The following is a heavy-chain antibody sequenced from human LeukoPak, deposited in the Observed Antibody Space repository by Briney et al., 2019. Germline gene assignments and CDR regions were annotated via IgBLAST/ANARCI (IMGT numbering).Heavy chain of an antibody. J-gene: IGHJ3*02. CDR3: ARVRPGATFIMRAFDI. V-gene: IGHV4-34*01. Sequence: RTSETLSLTCAVYGGSFSGYYWSWIRQPPGKGLEWIGEINHSGSTNYNPSLKSRVTISVATSKNQFSLKLSSVTAADTAVYYCARVRPGATFIMRAFDIWGQGTMVTVSS. CDR1: GGSFSGYY. D-gene: IGHD1-26*01. CDR2: INHSGST.